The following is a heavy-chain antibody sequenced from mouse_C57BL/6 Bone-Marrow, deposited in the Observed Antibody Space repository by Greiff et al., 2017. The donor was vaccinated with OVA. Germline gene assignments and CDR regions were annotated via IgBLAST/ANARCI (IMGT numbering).Heavy chain of an antibody. V-gene: IGHV1-42*01. CDR1: GYSFTGYY. CDR3: ARRYYGSKGGYAMDY. J-gene: IGHJ4*01. D-gene: IGHD1-1*01. Sequence: EVQLVESGPELVKPGASVKISCKASGYSFTGYYMNWVKQSPEKSLEWIGEINPSTGGTTYNQKFKAKATLTVDKSSSTAYMQLKSLTSEDSAVYYCARRYYGSKGGYAMDYWGQGTSVTVSS. CDR2: INPSTGGT.